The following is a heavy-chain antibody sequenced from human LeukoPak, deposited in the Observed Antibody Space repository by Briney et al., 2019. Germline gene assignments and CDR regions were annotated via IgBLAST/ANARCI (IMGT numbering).Heavy chain of an antibody. CDR2: IHYSGST. CDR3: ARGPEDYFDY. D-gene: IGHD1-14*01. Sequence: SETLSLTCTVSGDSISTYYWSWIRQPPGNGLEWIGYIHYSGSTNYNPALKSRVTISVDTSTNQFSLKLTSVTGADTAVYYFARGPEDYFDYWGQGTLVTVSS. CDR1: GDSISTYY. J-gene: IGHJ4*02. V-gene: IGHV4-59*01.